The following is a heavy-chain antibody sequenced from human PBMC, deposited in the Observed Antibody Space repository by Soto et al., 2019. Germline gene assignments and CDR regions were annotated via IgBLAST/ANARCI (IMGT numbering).Heavy chain of an antibody. V-gene: IGHV3-30-3*01. CDR2: ISYDGSNK. Sequence: QVQLVESGGGVVQPGRSLRLSCAASGFTFSSYAMHWVRQAPGKGLEWVAVISYDGSNKYYADSVKGRFTISRDNSKNTLYLQMNSLRAEDTAVYYCARGIAAAGTRGVDYWGQGTLVTVSS. J-gene: IGHJ4*02. D-gene: IGHD6-13*01. CDR3: ARGIAAAGTRGVDY. CDR1: GFTFSSYA.